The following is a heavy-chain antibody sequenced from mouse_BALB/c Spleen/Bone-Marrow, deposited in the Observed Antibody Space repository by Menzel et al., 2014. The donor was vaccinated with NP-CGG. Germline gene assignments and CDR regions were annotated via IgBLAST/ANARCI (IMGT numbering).Heavy chain of an antibody. J-gene: IGHJ3*01. Sequence: VMLVESGAELARPGASVKMSCKASGYTFTNYTMHWIRQRPGQGLEWIGYIVPSSGYTNYNQNFKDKATLTADKSSSTAYMQLNSLTSEDFAVYYCAREARTGAWFAYWGQGTLVTVSA. V-gene: IGHV1-4*01. D-gene: IGHD4-1*01. CDR2: IVPSSGYT. CDR1: GYTFTNYT. CDR3: AREARTGAWFAY.